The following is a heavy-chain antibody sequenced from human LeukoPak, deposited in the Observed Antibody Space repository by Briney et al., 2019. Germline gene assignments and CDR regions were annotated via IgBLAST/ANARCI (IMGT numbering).Heavy chain of an antibody. CDR1: GFTVSSNY. CDR2: IYSGGST. V-gene: IGHV3-66*01. CDR3: ARDPSPDTGYSSGWYGFDY. D-gene: IGHD6-19*01. Sequence: PGGSLRLSCAASGFTVSSNYMSWVRQAPGKGLEWVSVIYSGGSTYYADSVKGRFTISRDNSKNTLYLQVNSLRAEDTAVYYCARDPSPDTGYSSGWYGFDYWGQGTLVTVSS. J-gene: IGHJ4*02.